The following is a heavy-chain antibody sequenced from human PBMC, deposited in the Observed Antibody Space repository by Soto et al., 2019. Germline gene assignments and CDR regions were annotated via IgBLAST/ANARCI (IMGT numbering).Heavy chain of an antibody. V-gene: IGHV4-4*02. CDR3: VHHGGDPYYHDF. J-gene: IGHJ4*02. CDR2: IYYSGST. Sequence: QVQLQESGPGLVNPSGTLSLTCALSGGSLSSSSWWSWVRQPPGKALEWLGEIYYSGSTKYNPSRDSRVTISADQSKNDFSLRLSSVTAADTAVYYCVHHGGDPYYHDFWGQGMLVTVSS. D-gene: IGHD4-17*01. CDR1: GGSLSSSSW.